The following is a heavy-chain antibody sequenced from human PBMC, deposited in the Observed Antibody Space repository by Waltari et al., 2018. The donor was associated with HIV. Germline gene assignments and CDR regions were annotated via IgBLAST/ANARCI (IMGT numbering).Heavy chain of an antibody. V-gene: IGHV1-69*01. J-gene: IGHJ5*02. CDR3: ARDNGSGYAEMFDP. D-gene: IGHD3-10*01. CDR1: GGPFSSHG. CDR2: FIPVFGKP. Sequence: QVQLVQSGAEVQKPGSSVKVSCKASGGPFSSHGISWVRQAPGQGLEWMGGFIPVFGKPNYAQKFQGRVTITADESRSTVYMELSSLRSEDTAVYDCARDNGSGYAEMFDPWGQGTLVTVSS.